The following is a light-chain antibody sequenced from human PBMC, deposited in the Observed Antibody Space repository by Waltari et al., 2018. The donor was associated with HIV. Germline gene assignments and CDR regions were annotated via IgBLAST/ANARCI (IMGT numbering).Light chain of an antibody. CDR3: SAWHSSLSEWV. V-gene: IGLV10-54*01. Sequence: AGLTQPSSVSHGLGPNGTLTCTGNDKNGRHAGPGWRLPHQGHPPGVLSYRGGARRAGISHKDCASGSGSTASLTITGLRVDDEAVYYCSAWHSSLSEWVFGGGTKLTVL. CDR1: DKNGRHAG. CDR2: RGG. J-gene: IGLJ3*02.